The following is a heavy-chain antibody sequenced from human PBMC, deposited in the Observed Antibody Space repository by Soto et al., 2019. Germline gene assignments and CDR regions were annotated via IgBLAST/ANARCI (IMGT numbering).Heavy chain of an antibody. CDR3: ARSPLMSLEWFGP. CDR1: GYTFTSYA. J-gene: IGHJ5*02. CDR2: INAGNGNT. V-gene: IGHV1-3*01. D-gene: IGHD2-8*01. Sequence: ASVKVSCKASGYTFTSYALHWVRQAPGQRLEWMGWINAGNGNTKYSQKFQGRVTFTRDTSASTAYMELGSLTSEDTAVYYCARSPLMSLEWFGPWGQGTLVTVS.